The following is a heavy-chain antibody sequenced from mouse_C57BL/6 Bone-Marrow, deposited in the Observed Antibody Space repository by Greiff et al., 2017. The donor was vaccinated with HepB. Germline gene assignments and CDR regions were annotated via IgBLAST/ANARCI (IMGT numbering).Heavy chain of an antibody. J-gene: IGHJ1*03. V-gene: IGHV1-20*01. Sequence: EVKLQQSGPELVKPGDSVKISCKASGYSFTGYFMNWVMQSHGKSLEWIGRINPYNGDTFYNQKFKGKATLTVDKSSSTAHMELRSLTSEDSAVYSCARPGYYGSRVWYFDVWGTGTTVTVSS. CDR2: INPYNGDT. CDR1: GYSFTGYF. D-gene: IGHD1-1*01. CDR3: ARPGYYGSRVWYFDV.